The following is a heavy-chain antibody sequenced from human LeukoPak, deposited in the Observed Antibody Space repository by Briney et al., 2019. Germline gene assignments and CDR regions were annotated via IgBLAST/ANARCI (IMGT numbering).Heavy chain of an antibody. D-gene: IGHD3-22*01. CDR2: ISDSGGRT. CDR3: AKRGVVIRVILVGFHKEAYYFDS. CDR1: GITLGNYG. J-gene: IGHJ4*02. V-gene: IGHV3-23*01. Sequence: GGSLRLSCAVSGITLGNYGMSWVRQAPGKGLEWVAGISDSGGRTNYADSVKGRFTISRDNPKNTLYLQMNSLRAEDTAVYFCAKRGVVIRVILVGFHKEAYYFDSWGQGALVTVSS.